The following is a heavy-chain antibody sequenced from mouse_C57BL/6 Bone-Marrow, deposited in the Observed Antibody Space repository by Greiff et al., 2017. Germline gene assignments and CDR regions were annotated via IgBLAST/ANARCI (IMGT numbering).Heavy chain of an antibody. CDR1: GFSLSTSGMG. Sequence: QVTLKESGPGILQSSQTLSLTCSFSGFSLSTSGMGVSWIRQPSGKGLEWLAHIYWDDDKRYNPSLKSRLTISKDTSRNQVFLKITSVDTADTATYYCARRDYGSSYYYFDYWGQGTTLTVSS. J-gene: IGHJ2*01. CDR2: IYWDDDK. V-gene: IGHV8-12*01. D-gene: IGHD1-1*01. CDR3: ARRDYGSSYYYFDY.